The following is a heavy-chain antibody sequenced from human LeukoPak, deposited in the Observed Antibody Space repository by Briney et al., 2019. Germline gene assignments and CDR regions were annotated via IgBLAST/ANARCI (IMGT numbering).Heavy chain of an antibody. CDR3: ARGSPYYDILTGYEY. D-gene: IGHD3-9*01. J-gene: IGHJ4*02. CDR2: IRYDGSNK. CDR1: GFTFSSYG. Sequence: GGSLRLSCAESGFTFSSYGMHWVRQAPGKGLEWVAFIRYDGSNKYYADSVKGRFTISRDNSKNTLYLQMNSLRAEDTAVYYCARGSPYYDILTGYEYWGQGTLVTVSS. V-gene: IGHV3-30*02.